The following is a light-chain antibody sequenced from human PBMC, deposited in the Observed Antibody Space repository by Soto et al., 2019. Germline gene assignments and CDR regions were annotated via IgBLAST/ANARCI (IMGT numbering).Light chain of an antibody. J-gene: IGKJ2*01. CDR1: RGINKF. V-gene: IGKV1-9*01. CDR3: HHHNNFRFT. CDR2: GAS. Sequence: IQLTQSPSSLSASVGDRVTITCRASRGINKFLARYQQRPGKAPQLLVYGASTLQIGVPSRFSGSGSGTAFTLTISSLQPEDFATYYEHHHNNFRFTVGQGTKL.